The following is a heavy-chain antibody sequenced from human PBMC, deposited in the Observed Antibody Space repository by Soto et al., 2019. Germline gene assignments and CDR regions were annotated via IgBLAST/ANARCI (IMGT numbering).Heavy chain of an antibody. J-gene: IGHJ6*03. Sequence: ASVKVSCKVSGYTLTELSMHWVRQAPGKGLEWMGGFDPEDGETIYAQKFQGRVTMTEDTSTDTAYMELSSLRSEDTAVYYCATGTIVVPAATTWDYYYYMDVWGKGTTVTVSS. V-gene: IGHV1-24*01. CDR1: GYTLTELS. CDR2: FDPEDGET. CDR3: ATGTIVVPAATTWDYYYYMDV. D-gene: IGHD2-2*01.